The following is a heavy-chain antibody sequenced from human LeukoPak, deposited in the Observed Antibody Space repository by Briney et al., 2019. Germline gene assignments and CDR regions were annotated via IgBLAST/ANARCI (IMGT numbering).Heavy chain of an antibody. V-gene: IGHV3-53*01. J-gene: IGHJ6*02. CDR3: ASRLGSYYHYGMDV. CDR2: IYSGGNT. Sequence: PGGSLRLSCAASGFTFSSYAMTWVRQAPGKGLECVSVIYSGGNTYYADSVKGRFTISRDNSKNTLYLQMNSLRAEDTAVYYCASRLGSYYHYGMDVWGQGTTVTVSS. D-gene: IGHD3-10*01. CDR1: GFTFSSYA.